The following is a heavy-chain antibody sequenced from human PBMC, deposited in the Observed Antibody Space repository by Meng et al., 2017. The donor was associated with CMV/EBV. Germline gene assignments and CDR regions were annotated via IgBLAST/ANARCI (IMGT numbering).Heavy chain of an antibody. CDR3: ARDFRAVPVLRFLEWSSYGMDV. D-gene: IGHD3-3*01. J-gene: IGHJ6*02. CDR1: GDSVSSNSAA. Sequence: SQTLSLTCAISGDSVSSNSAAWNWIRQSPSRGLEWLGRTYYRSKWYNDYAVSVKSRITINPDTSKNQFSLQLNSVTHEDTAVYYCARDFRAVPVLRFLEWSSYGMDVWGQGTTVTVSS. V-gene: IGHV6-1*01. CDR2: TYYRSKWYN.